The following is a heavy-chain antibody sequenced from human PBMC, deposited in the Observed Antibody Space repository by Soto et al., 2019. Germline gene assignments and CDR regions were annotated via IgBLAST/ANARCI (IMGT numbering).Heavy chain of an antibody. CDR1: GGSISSGGYY. Sequence: SETLSLTCTVSGGSISSGGYYWSWIRQHPGEGLEWIGYIYYSGSTYYNPSLKSRVTISVDTSKNQFSLKLSSVTAADTAVYYCARTTLYTRPHVYYMDVWGKGTTVTVSS. D-gene: IGHD2-2*02. V-gene: IGHV4-31*03. CDR3: ARTTLYTRPHVYYMDV. J-gene: IGHJ6*03. CDR2: IYYSGST.